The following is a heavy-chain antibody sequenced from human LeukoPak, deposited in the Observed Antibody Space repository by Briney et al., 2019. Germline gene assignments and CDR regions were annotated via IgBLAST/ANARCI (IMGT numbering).Heavy chain of an antibody. CDR3: ARDIGDSFDY. Sequence: SVKVSCKASGGTFINYAISWVRQAAGQGVVWMVGSIPIFGTSSYAHKFQGRDTITADESTSTAYMELSSLSSEDTAAYYCARDIGDSFDYWGRGTLVTVSS. J-gene: IGHJ4*02. CDR2: SIPIFGTS. V-gene: IGHV1-69*01. CDR1: GGTFINYA. D-gene: IGHD3-10*01.